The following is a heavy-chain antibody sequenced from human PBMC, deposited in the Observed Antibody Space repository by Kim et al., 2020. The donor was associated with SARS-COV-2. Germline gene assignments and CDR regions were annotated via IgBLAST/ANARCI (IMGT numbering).Heavy chain of an antibody. V-gene: IGHV4-39*01. Sequence: YNPSLKSRVTISVDTSKNQFSLKLSSVTAADTAVYYCASRMVRGVSWFDPWGQGTLVTVSS. J-gene: IGHJ5*02. CDR3: ASRMVRGVSWFDP. D-gene: IGHD3-10*01.